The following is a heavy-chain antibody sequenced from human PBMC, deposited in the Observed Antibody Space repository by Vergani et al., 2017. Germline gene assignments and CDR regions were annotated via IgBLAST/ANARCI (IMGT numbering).Heavy chain of an antibody. CDR3: TTPTEWELRDYFDD. J-gene: IGHJ4*02. D-gene: IGHD1-26*01. Sequence: EVQPVESGGGLVKPGGSLRLSCTTSGFTFSSAWMSWVRQAPGKGLEWVARMRPKTDGETTDYAAPVKGRFTISRDDSKDTLYLQMNRLKTEDTAVYYCTTPTEWELRDYFDDWGQGTLVTVSS. CDR2: MRPKTDGETT. V-gene: IGHV3-15*01. CDR1: GFTFSSAW.